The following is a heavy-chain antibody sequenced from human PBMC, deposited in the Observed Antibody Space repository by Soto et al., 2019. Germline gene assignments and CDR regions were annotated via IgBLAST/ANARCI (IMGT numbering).Heavy chain of an antibody. CDR2: INAGNGNT. J-gene: IGHJ4*02. V-gene: IGHV1-3*01. CDR1: GYTFTSYA. Sequence: QVQLVQSGAEVKKPGASVKVSCKASGYTFTSYAMHWVRQAPRQRLERMGWINAGNGNTKYSQKCQGRVTITRDAAASTAYKELSSLRSEDTAVYYCAGGLGGWPDYWGQGALVTVAS. CDR3: AGGLGGWPDY. D-gene: IGHD2-15*01.